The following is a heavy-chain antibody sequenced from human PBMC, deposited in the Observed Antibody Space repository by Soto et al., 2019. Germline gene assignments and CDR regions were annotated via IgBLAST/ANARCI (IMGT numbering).Heavy chain of an antibody. V-gene: IGHV1-8*01. CDR3: ARGRFPGYYFDY. CDR2: MNPNSGNT. J-gene: IGHJ4*02. Sequence: QVQLVQSGAEVKKPGASVKVSCKASGYAFTSYDINWVRQATGQGLEWMGWMNPNSGNTGYAQKFQGRVTMTRNTSISTANIELTSLRSEDTAVHYCARGRFPGYYFDYWGQGTLVTVSS. CDR1: GYAFTSYD. D-gene: IGHD3-22*01.